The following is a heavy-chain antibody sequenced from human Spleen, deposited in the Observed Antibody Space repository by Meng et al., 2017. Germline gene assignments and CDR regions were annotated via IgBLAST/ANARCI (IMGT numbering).Heavy chain of an antibody. CDR1: GFTFSSYS. V-gene: IGHV3-21*04. CDR2: ISSSSSYI. J-gene: IGHJ5*02. CDR3: AKGYSSIYNGGWFDP. Sequence: GESLKISCAASGFTFSSYSMNWVRQAPGKGLEWVSSISSSSSYIYYADSVKGRFTISRDNAENSLFLQMNSLRPEDTALYHCAKGYSSIYNGGWFDPWGQGTPVTVSS. D-gene: IGHD5-12*01.